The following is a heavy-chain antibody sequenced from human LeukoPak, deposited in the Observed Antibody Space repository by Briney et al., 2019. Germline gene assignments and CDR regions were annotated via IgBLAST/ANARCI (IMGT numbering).Heavy chain of an antibody. Sequence: GRSLRLSCAASGFTFSSYAMHWVRQAPGKGLEWVAVISYDGSNKYYADSVKGRFTISRDNSKNTLYLQMNSLRAEDTAVYYCARDLTMVRGGPDWGQGTLVTVS. D-gene: IGHD3-10*01. CDR3: ARDLTMVRGGPD. CDR1: GFTFSSYA. V-gene: IGHV3-30*04. CDR2: ISYDGSNK. J-gene: IGHJ4*02.